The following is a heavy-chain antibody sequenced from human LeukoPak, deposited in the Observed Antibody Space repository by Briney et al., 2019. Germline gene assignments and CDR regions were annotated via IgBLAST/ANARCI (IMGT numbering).Heavy chain of an antibody. CDR3: ARLAYCGADCYLPDY. D-gene: IGHD2-21*02. CDR2: IYTSGST. Sequence: PSETLSLTCTVSGGSISSYYWSWIRQPAGKGLEWIGRIYTSGSTNYNPPLKSRVTMSVDTSKNQFSLKLSSVTAADTAVYYCARLAYCGADCYLPDYWGQGTLVTVSS. V-gene: IGHV4-4*07. CDR1: GGSISSYY. J-gene: IGHJ4*02.